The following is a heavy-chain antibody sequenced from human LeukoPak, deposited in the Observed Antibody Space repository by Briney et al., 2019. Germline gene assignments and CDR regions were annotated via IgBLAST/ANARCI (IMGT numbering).Heavy chain of an antibody. V-gene: IGHV1-2*02. CDR3: ARDIWSGYVGGRYRVNWFDP. CDR2: INPNSGVT. CDR1: GYTFTGYY. Sequence: ASVRVSCKASGYTFTGYYVHWVRQAPGQGLEWMGWINPNSGVTNYAQNFQGSVTLTRDTSINTAYMELSTLRSDDTAVYYWARDIWSGYVGGRYRVNWFDPWGQGTLVTVSS. D-gene: IGHD3-16*02. J-gene: IGHJ5*02.